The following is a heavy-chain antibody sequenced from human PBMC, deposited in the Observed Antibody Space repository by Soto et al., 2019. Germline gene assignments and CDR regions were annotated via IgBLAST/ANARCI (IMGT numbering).Heavy chain of an antibody. CDR2: IYYSGST. D-gene: IGHD6-13*01. Sequence: SATLCLTCTVSGGSISGSGYYWSWIRQHPGKGLEWIGYIYYSGSTYYNPSLKSRVTISVDTSKNQFSLKLSSVTAADTAVYYCARGSGRYSSSWYYFDYWGQGTLVTVSS. J-gene: IGHJ4*02. CDR1: GGSISGSGYY. CDR3: ARGSGRYSSSWYYFDY. V-gene: IGHV4-31*03.